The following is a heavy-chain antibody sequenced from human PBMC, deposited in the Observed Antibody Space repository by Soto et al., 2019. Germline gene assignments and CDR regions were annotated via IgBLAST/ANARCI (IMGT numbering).Heavy chain of an antibody. V-gene: IGHV1-18*01. Sequence: ASLNVSCNASGYTFTRYGISWVRQAPGQGLEWMGWISAYNGNTNYAQKLQGRVTMTTDTSTSTAYMELRSLRSDDTAVYYCARVLWYYDYWSGYYCDGMDVWGHGTTVSVAS. CDR1: GYTFTRYG. D-gene: IGHD3-3*01. CDR3: ARVLWYYDYWSGYYCDGMDV. CDR2: ISAYNGNT. J-gene: IGHJ6*01.